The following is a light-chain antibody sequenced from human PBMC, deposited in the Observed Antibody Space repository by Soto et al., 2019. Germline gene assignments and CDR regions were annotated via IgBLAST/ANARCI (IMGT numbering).Light chain of an antibody. CDR1: RSVNSN. CDR3: QQSNNWPKT. J-gene: IGKJ1*01. Sequence: EIVMTQSPATLSVSPGETVTLSCRASRSVNSNLAWYQQKPGQAPRLLISDASTRAAGLPARFSGSGSGTEFTLTISSLQSEDFAVYFCQQSNNWPKTFGKGTKVEIK. CDR2: DAS. V-gene: IGKV3-15*01.